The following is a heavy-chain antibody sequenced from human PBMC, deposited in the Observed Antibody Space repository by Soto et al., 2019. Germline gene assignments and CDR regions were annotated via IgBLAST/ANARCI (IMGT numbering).Heavy chain of an antibody. J-gene: IGHJ4*02. CDR2: IIPILKTT. CDR3: ARDLAGDY. Sequence: QVQLVQSGAEVKKPGSSVNVSCKASGGTFRRYAISWVRQAPGQGLEWMGAIIPILKTTNYAQKFQGRVTITADTSTSTAYMELSSLRSEDTAVYFCARDLAGDYWGQGTLVTVSP. CDR1: GGTFRRYA. V-gene: IGHV1-69*06. D-gene: IGHD3-10*01.